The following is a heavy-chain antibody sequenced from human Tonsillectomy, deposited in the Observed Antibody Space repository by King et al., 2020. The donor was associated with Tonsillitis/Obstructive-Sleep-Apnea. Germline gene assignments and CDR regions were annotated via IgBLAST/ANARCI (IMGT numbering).Heavy chain of an antibody. J-gene: IGHJ6*03. CDR2: INHSGST. Sequence: VQLPQWGAGLLKPSETLSLTCAVYGGSFSGYYWSWIRQPPGKGLEWIGEINHSGSTNYNPSLKSQVTMSVDTSKNQFSLKLSSVTAADTAVYYCARAFSHRDLEYYYMDVWGKGTTVTVSS. CDR3: ARAFSHRDLEYYYMDV. V-gene: IGHV4-34*01. CDR1: GGSFSGYY. D-gene: IGHD2-21*02.